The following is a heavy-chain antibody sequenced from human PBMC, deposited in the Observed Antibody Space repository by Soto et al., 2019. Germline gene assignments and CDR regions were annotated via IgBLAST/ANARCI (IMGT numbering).Heavy chain of an antibody. CDR1: GDSISTYY. D-gene: IGHD3-9*01. CDR2: IYYTGST. CDR3: ARGRYDALTGYYPRSYHYYMDV. J-gene: IGHJ6*03. V-gene: IGHV4-59*01. Sequence: SETLSLTCTVSGDSISTYYWSWVRQPPGKGPEWIGYIYYTGSTNYNSSLKSRVTISVDTSKNQFSLKLSSVTAADTAVYYCARGRYDALTGYYPRSYHYYMDVWGKGTTVTVSS.